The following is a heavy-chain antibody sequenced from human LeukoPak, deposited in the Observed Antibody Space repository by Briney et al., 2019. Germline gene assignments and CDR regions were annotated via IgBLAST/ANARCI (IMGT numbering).Heavy chain of an antibody. J-gene: IGHJ4*02. CDR2: INPNSGGT. D-gene: IGHD3-22*01. V-gene: IGHV1-2*02. CDR3: ARSQPHYYDSSGFPPLIDY. Sequence: ASVKVSCKASGYTFTSYYMHWVRQAPGQGLEWMGWINPNSGGTNYAQKFQGRVTMTRDTSISTAYMELSRLRSDDTAVYYCARSQPHYYDSSGFPPLIDYWGQGTLVTVSS. CDR1: GYTFTSYY.